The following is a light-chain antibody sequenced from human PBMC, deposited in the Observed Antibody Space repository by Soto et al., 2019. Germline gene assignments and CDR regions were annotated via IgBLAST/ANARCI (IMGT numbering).Light chain of an antibody. CDR2: GAS. CDR1: QRVSSSY. J-gene: IGKJ2*01. CDR3: YQYGSPPYT. V-gene: IGKV3-20*01. Sequence: EIVMTQSPGTLSLSPRERATLSCKASQRVSSSYLAWYQQKPGQATRLLIYGASSRATAIPDRFSSSGSGTDFAPTMNRLEREDFEVYYYYQYGSPPYTFGQGTKLEI.